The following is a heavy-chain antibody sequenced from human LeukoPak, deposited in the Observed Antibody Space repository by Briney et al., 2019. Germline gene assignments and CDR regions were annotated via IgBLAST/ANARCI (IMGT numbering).Heavy chain of an antibody. Sequence: PGGSLRLSCAASGFTFSSYAMSWVRQAPGKGLEWVSAISGRGGSTYYADSVKGRFTISRDNSKNTLYLQMNSLRAEDTAVYYCAKVPYYYDSSGYYPSEYWGQGTLVTVFS. J-gene: IGHJ4*02. D-gene: IGHD3-22*01. CDR1: GFTFSSYA. CDR2: ISGRGGST. V-gene: IGHV3-23*01. CDR3: AKVPYYYDSSGYYPSEY.